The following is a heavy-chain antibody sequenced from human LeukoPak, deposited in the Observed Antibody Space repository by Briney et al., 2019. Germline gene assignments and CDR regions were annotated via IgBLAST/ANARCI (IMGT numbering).Heavy chain of an antibody. Sequence: PGGSLRLSCAASGFTFSDYYMSWIRQAPGKGLEWVSDISSSSSYTNYADSVKGRFTIYRDNAKNSLYLQMNSLRAEDTAVYYCARDSQAAAGTEFDYWGQGTLVTVSS. CDR3: ARDSQAAAGTEFDY. D-gene: IGHD6-13*01. CDR1: GFTFSDYY. CDR2: ISSSSSYT. J-gene: IGHJ4*02. V-gene: IGHV3-11*06.